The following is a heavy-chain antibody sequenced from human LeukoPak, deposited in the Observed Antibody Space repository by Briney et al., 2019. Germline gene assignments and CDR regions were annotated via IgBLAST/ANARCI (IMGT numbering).Heavy chain of an antibody. CDR2: IYYSGST. CDR3: ARDSTGYPYYYGMDV. V-gene: IGHV4-30-4*08. D-gene: IGHD3-9*01. J-gene: IGHJ6*02. CDR1: GGSISSGDYH. Sequence: PSQTLSLTCTVSGGSISSGDYHWSWIRQAPGKGLEWIGYIYYSGSTYYNPSLKSRVTISVDTSKNQFSLKLSSVTAADTAVYYCARDSTGYPYYYGMDVWGQGTTVTVSS.